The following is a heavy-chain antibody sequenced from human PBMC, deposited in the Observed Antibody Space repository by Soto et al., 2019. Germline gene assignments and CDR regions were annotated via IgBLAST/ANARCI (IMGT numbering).Heavy chain of an antibody. CDR1: GGSFSGYY. CDR2: IYYSGST. Sequence: PSETLSLTCAVYGGSFSGYYWSWIRQPPGKGLEWIGYIYYSGSTNYNPSLKSRVTISVDTSKNQFSLKLSSVTAADTAVYYCAKVNDFWTGYYSTNWFDPWGQGTLVTVSS. CDR3: AKVNDFWTGYYSTNWFDP. J-gene: IGHJ5*02. V-gene: IGHV4-59*01. D-gene: IGHD3-3*01.